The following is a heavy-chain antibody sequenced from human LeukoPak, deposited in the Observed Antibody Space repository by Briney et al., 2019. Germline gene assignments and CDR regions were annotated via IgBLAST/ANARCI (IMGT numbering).Heavy chain of an antibody. D-gene: IGHD6-13*01. CDR2: IYYSWRT. J-gene: IGHJ5*02. CDR1: GGSLCSFY. Sequence: SETLSLTCTVSGGSLCSFYWSWIRQPPGKGLEWIGYIYYSWRTNYKPSLHRRVTIPLDTSKHQFSLKLSSVTATDTALYYCASRVAAAGTGFDPWGQGTLVTVSA. V-gene: IGHV4-59*08. CDR3: ASRVAAAGTGFDP.